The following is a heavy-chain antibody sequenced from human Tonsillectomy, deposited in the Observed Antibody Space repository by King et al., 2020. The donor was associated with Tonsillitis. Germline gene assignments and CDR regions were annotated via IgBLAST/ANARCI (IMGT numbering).Heavy chain of an antibody. V-gene: IGHV3-21*01. CDR3: ARDPSTTYYYDSSGQYYFDY. CDR1: GFTFSSYS. CDR2: ISSNSRYI. J-gene: IGHJ4*02. D-gene: IGHD3-22*01. Sequence: VQLVESGGGLVKPGGSLRLSCAASGFTFSSYSMNWVRQAPGKGLEWVSSISSNSRYIYYADSVRGRFTISRDNAKNSLYLQMNSLRAEDTAVYYCARDPSTTYYYDSSGQYYFDYGGQGTLVTASS.